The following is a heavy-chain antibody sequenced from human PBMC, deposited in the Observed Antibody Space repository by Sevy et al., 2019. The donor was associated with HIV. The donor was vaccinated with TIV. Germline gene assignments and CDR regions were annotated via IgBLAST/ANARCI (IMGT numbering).Heavy chain of an antibody. CDR1: GFTFSSYS. D-gene: IGHD2-2*01. V-gene: IGHV3-21*01. CDR3: ARGSVVVPAAIWSTFVDY. Sequence: GGSLRLSCAASGFTFSSYSMNWVRQAPGKGLEWVSSISSSSSYIYYADSVKGRFTISRDNAKNSLYLQMNSLRAEDTAVYYSARGSVVVPAAIWSTFVDYWGQGTLVTVSS. CDR2: ISSSSSYI. J-gene: IGHJ4*02.